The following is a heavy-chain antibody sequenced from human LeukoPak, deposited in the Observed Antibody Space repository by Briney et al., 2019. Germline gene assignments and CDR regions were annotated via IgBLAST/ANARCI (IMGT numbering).Heavy chain of an antibody. CDR3: ASYPLPNCSGGSCYN. Sequence: GESLKISCKGSGYSFTSYWISWVRQMPGKGLEWMGRIDPSDSYTNYSPPFQGHVTISADKSISTAYLQWSSLKASGTAMYYCASYPLPNCSGGSCYNWGQGTLVTVSS. CDR2: IDPSDSYT. V-gene: IGHV5-10-1*01. CDR1: GYSFTSYW. D-gene: IGHD2-15*01. J-gene: IGHJ4*02.